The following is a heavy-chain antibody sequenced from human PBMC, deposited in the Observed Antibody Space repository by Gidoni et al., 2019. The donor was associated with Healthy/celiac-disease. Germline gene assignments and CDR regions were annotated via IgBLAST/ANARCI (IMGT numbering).Heavy chain of an antibody. CDR3: ARDRGHITMVRGVIGMDV. CDR1: GFTFSSYG. V-gene: IGHV3-33*01. CDR2: IWYDGSNK. Sequence: QVQLVESGGGVVQPGRSLRLSCAASGFTFSSYGMHWVRQAPGKGLEWVAVIWYDGSNKYYADSVKGRFTISRDNSKNTLYLQMNSLRAEDTAVYYCARDRGHITMVRGVIGMDVWGQGTTVTVSS. J-gene: IGHJ6*02. D-gene: IGHD3-10*01.